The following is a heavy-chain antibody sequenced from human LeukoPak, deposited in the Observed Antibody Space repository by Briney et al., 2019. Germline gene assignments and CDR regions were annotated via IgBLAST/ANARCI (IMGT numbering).Heavy chain of an antibody. J-gene: IGHJ1*01. CDR3: VRDMNTVTTCYLPH. CDR2: ISSSSRHK. V-gene: IGHV3-21*06. CDR1: GFTFDDYS. D-gene: IGHD4-17*01. Sequence: PGGSLRLSCAASGFTFDDYSMNWVRQAPGKGLEWVSSISSSSRHKYYVDSVKGRFTISRNDAENSLYLQMNSLRVDDTALYYCVRDMNTVTTCYLPHWGQGTLVTVSS.